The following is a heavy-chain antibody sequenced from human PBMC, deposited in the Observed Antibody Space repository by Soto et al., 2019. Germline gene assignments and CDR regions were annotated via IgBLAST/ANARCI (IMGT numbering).Heavy chain of an antibody. V-gene: IGHV3-23*01. CDR1: GFTFSSYG. D-gene: IGHD5-12*01. CDR2: ISGSGGST. Sequence: EVQLLESGGGLVQPGGSLRLSCATSGFTFSSYGMIWVRQAPGKGLEWVSGISGSGGSTYYADSVRGRFTISRDNSKNTLYLQMNRLRVEDTAVYYCAKALRMATILRQFDYWGPGTLVTVSS. J-gene: IGHJ4*02. CDR3: AKALRMATILRQFDY.